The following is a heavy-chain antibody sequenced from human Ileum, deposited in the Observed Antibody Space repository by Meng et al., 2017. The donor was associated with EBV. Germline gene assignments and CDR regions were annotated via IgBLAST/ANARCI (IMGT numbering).Heavy chain of an antibody. D-gene: IGHD6-13*01. CDR3: ARPIAAAGWFDP. CDR2: IYYSGRT. V-gene: IGHV4-39*01. J-gene: IGHJ5*02. CDR1: GGPINSSSYY. Sequence: PQSQDSGPGLGKPAEPLSLTCTVSGGPINSSSYYWGWIRQPPGKGLEWIGSIYYSGRTYYNPSLKSRVTISVDTSKNQFSLKLSSVTAADTAVYYCARPIAAAGWFDPWGQGTLVTVSS.